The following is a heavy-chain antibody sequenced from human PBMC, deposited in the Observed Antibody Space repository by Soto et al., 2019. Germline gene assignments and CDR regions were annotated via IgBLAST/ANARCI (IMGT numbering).Heavy chain of an antibody. CDR2: ISSSSSTI. D-gene: IGHD2-2*01. CDR3: ARAFWLPAAILQMNLNYGRDYYYGMDV. Sequence: GGSLRLSCAASGFTFSSYSMNWVRQAPGKGLEWVSYISSSSSTIYYADSVKGRFTISRDNAKNSLYLQMNSLRDEDTAVYYCARAFWLPAAILQMNLNYGRDYYYGMDVWGQGTTVTVSS. J-gene: IGHJ6*02. CDR1: GFTFSSYS. V-gene: IGHV3-48*02.